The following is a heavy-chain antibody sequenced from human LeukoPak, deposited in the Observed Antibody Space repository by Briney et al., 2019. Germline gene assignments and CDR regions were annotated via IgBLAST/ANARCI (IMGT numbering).Heavy chain of an antibody. D-gene: IGHD6-19*01. Sequence: GESLRLSCAASGFSFSDDYMSRIRQAPGQGLEWDSYISNTGSYTNYADSVRGRFTISRDNAKNSLYLQMNILRAEDTAVYYCARSRGAGPGAYFDYWGPGTLVTVSS. CDR2: ISNTGSYT. CDR3: ARSRGAGPGAYFDY. CDR1: GFSFSDDY. V-gene: IGHV3-11*03. J-gene: IGHJ4*02.